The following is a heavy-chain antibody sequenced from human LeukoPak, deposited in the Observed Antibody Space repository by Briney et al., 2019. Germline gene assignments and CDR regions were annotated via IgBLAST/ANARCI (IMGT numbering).Heavy chain of an antibody. CDR2: ISSSSSYI. CDR3: ARDPYCSGGSCYYYMDV. V-gene: IGHV3-21*01. Sequence: GGSLRLSCAASGFPFSSYSMNWVRQAPGKGLEWVSSISSSSSYIYYADSVKGRFTISRDNAKNSLYLQMNSLRAEDTAVYYCARDPYCSGGSCYYYMDVWGKGTTVTVSS. J-gene: IGHJ6*03. D-gene: IGHD2-15*01. CDR1: GFPFSSYS.